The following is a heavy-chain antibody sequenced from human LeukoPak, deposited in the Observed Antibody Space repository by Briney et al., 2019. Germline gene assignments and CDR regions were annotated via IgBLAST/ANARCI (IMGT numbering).Heavy chain of an antibody. CDR1: GFTFSSYD. CDR2: INTAGGSI. Sequence: GGSLRLSCAASGFTFSSYDMHWVRQAPGKGLEWVSSINTAGGSIFYADSVKGRFTISRDNAKNSLYLQMNSLRAEDTAVYYCATSGTYRLDYWGQGSLVTVSS. V-gene: IGHV3-48*01. D-gene: IGHD1-26*01. J-gene: IGHJ4*02. CDR3: ATSGTYRLDY.